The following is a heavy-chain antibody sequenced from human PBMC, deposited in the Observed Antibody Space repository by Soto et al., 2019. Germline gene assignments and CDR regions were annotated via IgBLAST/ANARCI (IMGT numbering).Heavy chain of an antibody. CDR1: SGSFSGYY. Sequence: SETLSLTCAVYSGSFSGYYWSWIRQPPGKGLEWIGEINHSGSTNYNPSLKSRVTISVDTSKNQFSLKLSSVTAADTAVYYCAAVGRYVWGSYHRYRGNWFDPWGQGTLVTVSS. D-gene: IGHD3-16*01. V-gene: IGHV4-34*01. J-gene: IGHJ5*02. CDR2: INHSGST. CDR3: AAVGRYVWGSYHRYRGNWFDP.